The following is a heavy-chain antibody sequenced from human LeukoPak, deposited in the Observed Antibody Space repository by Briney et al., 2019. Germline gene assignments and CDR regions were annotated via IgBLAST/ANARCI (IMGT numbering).Heavy chain of an antibody. Sequence: GGSLRLSCAASGFTVSSNYMSWVRQAPGKGLEWVSVIYSGGSTYYADSVKGRFTISRDNSKNTLYLQMNSLRAEDTAVYYCAKDLGHDYGVPFGGYWGQGTLVTVSS. CDR1: GFTVSSNY. CDR2: IYSGGST. J-gene: IGHJ4*02. CDR3: AKDLGHDYGVPFGGY. V-gene: IGHV3-53*01. D-gene: IGHD4-17*01.